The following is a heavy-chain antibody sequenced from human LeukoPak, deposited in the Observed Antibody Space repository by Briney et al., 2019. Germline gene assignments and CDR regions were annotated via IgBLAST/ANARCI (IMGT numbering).Heavy chain of an antibody. Sequence: PSETLSLTCAVYGGSFSGYYWSWIRQPPGKGLEWIGEINHSGSTNYNPSLKSRVTISVDTSKNQFSLKLSSVTAADTAVYYCARGGRDGYIRGPYYFDYWGQGTLVTVSS. J-gene: IGHJ4*02. CDR2: INHSGST. D-gene: IGHD5-24*01. CDR3: ARGGRDGYIRGPYYFDY. V-gene: IGHV4-34*01. CDR1: GGSFSGYY.